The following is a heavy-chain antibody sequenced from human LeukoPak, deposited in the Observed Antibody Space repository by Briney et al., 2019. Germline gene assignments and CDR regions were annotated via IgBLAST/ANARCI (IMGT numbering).Heavy chain of an antibody. Sequence: PGGSLRLSCAASRFTFSSYAMSWVRQAPGKGLEWVSAISGSGGSTYYADSAKGRFTISRDNSKNTLYLQMNSLRAEDTAVYYCAKDFATGYSSGWYVYWGQGTLVTVSS. CDR2: ISGSGGST. D-gene: IGHD6-19*01. J-gene: IGHJ4*02. CDR1: RFTFSSYA. CDR3: AKDFATGYSSGWYVY. V-gene: IGHV3-23*01.